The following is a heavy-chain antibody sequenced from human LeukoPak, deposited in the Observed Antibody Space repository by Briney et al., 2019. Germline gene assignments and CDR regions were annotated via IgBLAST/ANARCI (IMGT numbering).Heavy chain of an antibody. V-gene: IGHV3-23*01. CDR2: ITDSSTST. D-gene: IGHD6-13*01. Sequence: SGGSLRLSCAASGFTFNNYVMNWVRQAPGKGLEWVSAITDSSTSTYYADSVKGRFTISRHNSKNTLYLQMNSLRAEDTAVYYCAKGSSRSRPYYFDYCGQGTLVTVSS. CDR3: AKGSSRSRPYYFDY. J-gene: IGHJ4*02. CDR1: GFTFNNYV.